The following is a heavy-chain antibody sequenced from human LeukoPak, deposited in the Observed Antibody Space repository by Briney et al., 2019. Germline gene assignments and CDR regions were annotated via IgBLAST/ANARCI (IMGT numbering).Heavy chain of an antibody. CDR1: GGSISSSNW. Sequence: SETLSLTCAVSGGSISSSNWWSWVRQPPGKGLEWIGEIYHSGSTNYNPSLKSRVTISVDKSKNQFSLKLSSVTAADTAVYYCARDRRGYSYGAHHDAFDIWGQGTMVTVSS. D-gene: IGHD5-18*01. V-gene: IGHV4-4*02. CDR2: IYHSGST. J-gene: IGHJ3*02. CDR3: ARDRRGYSYGAHHDAFDI.